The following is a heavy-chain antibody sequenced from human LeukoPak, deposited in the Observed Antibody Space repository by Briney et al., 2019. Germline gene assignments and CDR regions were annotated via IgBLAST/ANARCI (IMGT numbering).Heavy chain of an antibody. V-gene: IGHV4-59*05. J-gene: IGHJ3*02. CDR2: ICYSGSP. D-gene: IGHD6-13*01. CDR3: ARHPGITAAGTGFDI. CDR1: GGSISSYY. Sequence: SETLSLTCTVSGGSISSYYWSWIRQPPGKGLEWIGSICYSGSPHHHRPLKRRLTISVNTSKNQFSLKLSSVTAADTAVYYCARHPGITAAGTGFDIWGQGTMVTVS.